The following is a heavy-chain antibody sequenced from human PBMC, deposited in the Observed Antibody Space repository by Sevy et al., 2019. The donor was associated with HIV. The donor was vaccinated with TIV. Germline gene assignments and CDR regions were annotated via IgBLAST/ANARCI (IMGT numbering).Heavy chain of an antibody. J-gene: IGHJ6*03. D-gene: IGHD2-2*01. Sequence: GGSLRLSCAASGFTFSDHRMNWVRQAPGKGLEWVSFISSDSSAIYYADSVKGRFTISRDNAKNSLYLQMNSLRAEDTAVYHCVREYEDVVVAPDVMRGGYYYYYMDVWGKGTTVTVSS. V-gene: IGHV3-21*01. CDR2: ISSDSSAI. CDR3: VREYEDVVVAPDVMRGGYYYYYMDV. CDR1: GFTFSDHR.